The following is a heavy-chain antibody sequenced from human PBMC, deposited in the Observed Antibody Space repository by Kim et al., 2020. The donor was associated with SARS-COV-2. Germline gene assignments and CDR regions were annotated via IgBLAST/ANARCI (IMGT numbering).Heavy chain of an antibody. D-gene: IGHD3-10*01. CDR3: AKDTLHYYGSGSYPDY. Sequence: GGSLRLSCAASGFTFDDYAMHWVRQAPGKGLEWVSGISWNSGSIGYVDSVKGRFTISRDNAKNSLYLQMNSLRAEDTALYYCAKDTLHYYGSGSYPDYWGQGTLVTVSS. V-gene: IGHV3-9*01. J-gene: IGHJ4*02. CDR1: GFTFDDYA. CDR2: ISWNSGSI.